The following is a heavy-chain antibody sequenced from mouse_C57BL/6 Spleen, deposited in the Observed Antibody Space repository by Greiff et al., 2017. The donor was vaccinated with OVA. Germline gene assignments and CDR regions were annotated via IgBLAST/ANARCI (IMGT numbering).Heavy chain of an antibody. CDR2: INYDGSST. V-gene: IGHV5-16*01. CDR1: GFTFSDYY. J-gene: IGHJ1*03. D-gene: IGHD1-1*01. Sequence: EVKLVESEGGLVQPGSSMKLSCTASGFTFSDYYMAWVRQVPEKGLEWVANINYDGSSTYYLDSLKSRFIISRDNAKNILYLQMSSLKSEDTATYYCAREEIPTTTVDWYFYVWGTGTTVTVSS. CDR3: AREEIPTTTVDWYFYV.